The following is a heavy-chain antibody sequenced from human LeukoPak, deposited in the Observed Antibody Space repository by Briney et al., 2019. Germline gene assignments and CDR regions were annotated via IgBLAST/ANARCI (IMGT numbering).Heavy chain of an antibody. CDR2: ISAYNGNT. V-gene: IGHV1-18*01. CDR3: ARSYYDSSGYYYFDY. J-gene: IGHJ4*02. Sequence: ASVKVSCKASGYTFTSYGISWVRQAPGQGLEGMGWISAYNGNTNYAQKLQGRVTMTTDASTSTAYMALRSLRSDDTAVYYCARSYYDSSGYYYFDYWGQGTLVTVSS. D-gene: IGHD3-22*01. CDR1: GYTFTSYG.